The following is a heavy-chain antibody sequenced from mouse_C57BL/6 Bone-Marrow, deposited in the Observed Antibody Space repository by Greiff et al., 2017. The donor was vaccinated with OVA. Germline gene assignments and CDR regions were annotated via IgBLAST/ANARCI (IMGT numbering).Heavy chain of an antibody. CDR1: GFTFSSYG. CDR2: ISSGGSYT. J-gene: IGHJ1*03. Sequence: EVKVVESGGDLVKPGGSLKLSCAASGFTFSSYGMSWVRQTPDKRLEWVATISSGGSYTYYPDSVKGRFTISRDNAKNTLYLQMSSLKSEDTAMYYCARRGLFDVWGTGTTVTVSS. CDR3: ARRGLFDV. D-gene: IGHD2-2*01. V-gene: IGHV5-6*02.